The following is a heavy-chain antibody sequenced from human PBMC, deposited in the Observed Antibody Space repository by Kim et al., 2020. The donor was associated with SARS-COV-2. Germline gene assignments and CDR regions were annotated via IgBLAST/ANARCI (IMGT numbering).Heavy chain of an antibody. CDR2: ITGDGRRA. J-gene: IGHJ5*02. CDR3: ARDSNGGYFDL. Sequence: GESLRLSCGASGFTFHDSVMHWVRQAPGKGLEWVSFITGDGRRAFYADSVQGRFSISRDNTNNALFLQMNSLRSEDTAFYYCARDSNGGYFDLWGQGALVTVSS. CDR1: GFTFHDSV. D-gene: IGHD1-26*01. V-gene: IGHV3-43*02.